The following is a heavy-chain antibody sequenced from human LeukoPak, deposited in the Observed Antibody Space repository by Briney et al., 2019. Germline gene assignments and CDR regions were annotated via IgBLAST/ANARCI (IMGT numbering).Heavy chain of an antibody. D-gene: IGHD2-2*01. CDR1: GGSISSGGYY. CDR3: ARVGSTRTGINWFDP. V-gene: IGHV4-31*01. CDR2: IYYSGST. J-gene: IGHJ5*02. Sequence: ASETLSLTCTVSGGSISSGGYYWSWIRQHPGKDLEWIGYIYYSGSTYYNPSLKSQVSNSVDTSKNQFSLNLTSVTAADTAVYYCARVGSTRTGINWFDPWGQGTLVTVSS.